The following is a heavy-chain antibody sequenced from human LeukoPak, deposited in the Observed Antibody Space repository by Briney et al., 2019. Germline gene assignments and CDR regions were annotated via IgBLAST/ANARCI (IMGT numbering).Heavy chain of an antibody. J-gene: IGHJ5*02. V-gene: IGHV4-39*01. CDR2: IYYSGST. CDR3: ARHAFYYHSSGYQYWFDP. Sequence: SETLSLTCTVSGGSISSSSYYWGWIRQPPGKGLEWIGSIYYSGSTYYNPSLNSRVTISVDTSKTQFSLRLTSVTPADTAWYYCARHAFYYHSSGYQYWFDPWGQGSLVTVSS. D-gene: IGHD3-22*01. CDR1: GGSISSSSYY.